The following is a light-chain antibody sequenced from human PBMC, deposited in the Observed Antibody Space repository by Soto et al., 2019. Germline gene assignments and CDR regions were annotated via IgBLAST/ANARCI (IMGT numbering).Light chain of an antibody. CDR1: QSGGSK. CDR3: QQYSNWPPVT. V-gene: IGKV3-15*01. J-gene: IGKJ4*01. CDR2: GAS. Sequence: ETVMTQSPATLSVSPGERATLSCRASQSGGSKVAWYQQKPGQAPSLLIYGASTRASGIPLRFSGSGSGTEFTLTISSLQSEDFAVYYCQQYSNWPPVTFGGGTKVEIK.